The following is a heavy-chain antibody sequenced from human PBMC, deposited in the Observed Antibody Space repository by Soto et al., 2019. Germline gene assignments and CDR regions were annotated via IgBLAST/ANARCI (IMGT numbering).Heavy chain of an antibody. CDR1: GGSISSGGYY. Sequence: SETLSLTCTVSGGSISSGGYYWSWIRQHPGKGLEWIGYIYYSGSTYYNPSLKSRVTISVDTSKNQFSLKLSSVTAADTAVYYCARDGSGSYYKIHWFDPWGQGTLVTSPQ. CDR2: IYYSGST. CDR3: ARDGSGSYYKIHWFDP. D-gene: IGHD3-10*01. J-gene: IGHJ5*02. V-gene: IGHV4-31*03.